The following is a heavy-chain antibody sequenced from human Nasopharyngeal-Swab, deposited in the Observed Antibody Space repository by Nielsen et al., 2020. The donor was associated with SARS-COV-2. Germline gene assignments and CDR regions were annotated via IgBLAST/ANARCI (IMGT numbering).Heavy chain of an antibody. CDR3: ARSSSSWYTTRREFDY. V-gene: IGHV1-24*01. J-gene: IGHJ4*02. CDR1: GYTLTELS. CDR2: FDPEDGET. Sequence: ASVKVSCKVSGYTLTELSMHWVRQAPGKGLEWMGGFDPEDGETIYAQKFQGRVTMTEDTSTDTAYMELRSLRSDDTAVYYCARSSSSWYTTRREFDYWGQGTLVTVSS. D-gene: IGHD6-13*01.